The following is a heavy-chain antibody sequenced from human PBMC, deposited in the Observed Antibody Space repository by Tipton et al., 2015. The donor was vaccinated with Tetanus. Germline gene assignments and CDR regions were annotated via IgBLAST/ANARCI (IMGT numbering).Heavy chain of an antibody. CDR3: ARGDCSGGSCPGSYYFDY. CDR1: GGSFSGYY. D-gene: IGHD2-15*01. Sequence: TLSLTCAVYGGSFSGYYWSWIRQPPGKGLEWIGEINHSGSTNYNPSLKSRVTISVDTSKNQFSLKLSSVTAADTAVYYCARGDCSGGSCPGSYYFDYWGQGTLVTVSS. J-gene: IGHJ4*02. V-gene: IGHV4-34*01. CDR2: INHSGST.